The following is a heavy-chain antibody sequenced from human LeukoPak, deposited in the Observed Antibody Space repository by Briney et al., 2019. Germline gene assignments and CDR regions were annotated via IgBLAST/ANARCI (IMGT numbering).Heavy chain of an antibody. V-gene: IGHV3-30*18. D-gene: IGHD2-2*01. CDR3: AKGCSSTSCAIEFDY. Sequence: GGSLRLSCAGSGFTLKNYGVHWVRQPPGKGLEWVAGISYDGGHIYYGDSVKGRFTISRDNSKNTVYVEMNSLRAEDTAVYYCAKGCSSTSCAIEFDYWGQGTLVTVSS. CDR1: GFTLKNYG. CDR2: ISYDGGHI. J-gene: IGHJ4*02.